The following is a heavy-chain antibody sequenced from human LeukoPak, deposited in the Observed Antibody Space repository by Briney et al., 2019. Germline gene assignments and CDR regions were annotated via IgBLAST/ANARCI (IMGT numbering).Heavy chain of an antibody. CDR3: ARAPLSGYDYGYYYYYMDV. CDR1: GYTFTSYA. CDR2: INAGNGNT. V-gene: IGHV1-3*03. J-gene: IGHJ6*03. D-gene: IGHD5-12*01. Sequence: GASVKVSCKASGYTFTSYAMHWVRQAPGQRLEWMGWINAGNGNTKYSQEFQGRVTITRDTSASTAYMELSSLRSEDTAVYYCARAPLSGYDYGYYYYYMDVWGKGTTVTISS.